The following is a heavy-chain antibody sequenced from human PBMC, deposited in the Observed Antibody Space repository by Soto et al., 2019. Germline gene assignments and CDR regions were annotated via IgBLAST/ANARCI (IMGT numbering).Heavy chain of an antibody. CDR2: TIPLFGTA. CDR1: GGTFSSYA. J-gene: IGHJ4*02. Sequence: QVQLVQSGAEVKKPGSSVKVSCKASGGTFSSYAISWVRQAPGQGLEWMGGTIPLFGTANYAQKFQGRVTSTADESTSTAYMELSSLRSEDTAVDYCALRAGQFYDCTYDYWGQATVLTVS. D-gene: IGHD3-22*01. CDR3: ALRAGQFYDCTYDY. V-gene: IGHV1-69*01.